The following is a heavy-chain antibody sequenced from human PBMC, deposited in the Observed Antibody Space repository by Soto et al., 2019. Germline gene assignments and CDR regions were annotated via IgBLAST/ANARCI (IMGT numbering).Heavy chain of an antibody. V-gene: IGHV1-69*10. CDR1: GGSFSSLV. J-gene: IGHJ5*02. CDR3: ARGPAQFDP. D-gene: IGHD2-2*01. Sequence: GASVKVSCKASGGSFSSLVISWLRQAPGQGPEWMGGINPMLGVANFAQKFHDRVTITADESTTTAYMELSSLRSEDTAVYYCARGPAQFDPWGQGTLVTVSS. CDR2: INPMLGVA.